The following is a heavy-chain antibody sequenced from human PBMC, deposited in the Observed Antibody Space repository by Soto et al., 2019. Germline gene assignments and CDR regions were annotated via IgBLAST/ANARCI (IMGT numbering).Heavy chain of an antibody. J-gene: IGHJ6*02. CDR2: IYHSGST. CDR3: ARFPVTTNYXYYGMDV. D-gene: IGHD4-17*01. Sequence: PSETLSLTCAVSGGSISSSNWWSWVRQPPGKGLEWIGEIYHSGSTNYNPSLKSRVTISVDKSKNQFSLKLSSVTAADTAVYYCARFPVTTNYXYYGMDVWGQGTTVTVSS. V-gene: IGHV4-4*02. CDR1: GGSISSSNW.